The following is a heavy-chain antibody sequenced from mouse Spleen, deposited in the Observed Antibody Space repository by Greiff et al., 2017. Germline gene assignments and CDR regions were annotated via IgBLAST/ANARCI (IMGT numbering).Heavy chain of an antibody. CDR3: ARYGYDHYAMDY. CDR2: ISYSGST. D-gene: IGHD2-2*01. CDR1: GDSITSGY. V-gene: IGHV3-8*02. J-gene: IGHJ4*01. Sequence: DVKLVESGPSLVKPSQTLSLTCSVTGDSITSGYWNWIRKFPGNKLEYMGYISYSGSTYYNPSLKSRISITRDTSKNQYYLQLNSVTTEDTATYYCARYGYDHYAMDYWGQGTSVTVSS.